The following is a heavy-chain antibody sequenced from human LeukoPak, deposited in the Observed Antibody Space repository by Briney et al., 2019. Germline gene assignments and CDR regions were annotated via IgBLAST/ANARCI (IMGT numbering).Heavy chain of an antibody. Sequence: QSGGSLRLSCAASGFTFSSYAMSWVRQAPGKGLEWVSAISGSGGSTYYADSVKGRFTISRDNSKNTLYLQMNSLRAEDTAVYYCAKDRGGGGYYFDYWGQGTLVTVSS. D-gene: IGHD2-15*01. V-gene: IGHV3-23*01. J-gene: IGHJ4*02. CDR1: GFTFSSYA. CDR2: ISGSGGST. CDR3: AKDRGGGGYYFDY.